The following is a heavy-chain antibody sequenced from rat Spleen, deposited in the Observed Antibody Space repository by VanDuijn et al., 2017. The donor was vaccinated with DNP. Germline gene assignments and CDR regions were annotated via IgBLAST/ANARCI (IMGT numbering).Heavy chain of an antibody. D-gene: IGHD1-11*01. CDR1: GFTFSDYS. V-gene: IGHV5S13*01. CDR2: ISPSGGST. Sequence: EVQLVESGGGLVQPGRSLKLSCAASGFTFSDYSMAWVRQAPKKGLDWVASISPSGGSTYYRDSVKGRFTISRDNAKNTLYLQMDSLRSEDTATYYCARHDGTEGIDFDYWGQGVMVTVSS. J-gene: IGHJ2*01. CDR3: ARHDGTEGIDFDY.